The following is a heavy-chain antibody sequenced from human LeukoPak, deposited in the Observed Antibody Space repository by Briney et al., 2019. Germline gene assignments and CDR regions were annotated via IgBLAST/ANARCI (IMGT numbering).Heavy chain of an antibody. D-gene: IGHD3-22*01. CDR3: AKEEGDSSGSYYKYWYFDL. Sequence: GGSLRLSCEVSGFTVSYNYMSWVRQAPGQGPEWVSVIYRGGDTFYADSVKCRFILSRDSSKNTLYLQMNSLRVEDTAVYYCAKEEGDSSGSYYKYWYFDLWGRGTLVTVSS. V-gene: IGHV3-66*02. CDR1: GFTVSYNY. CDR2: IYRGGDT. J-gene: IGHJ2*01.